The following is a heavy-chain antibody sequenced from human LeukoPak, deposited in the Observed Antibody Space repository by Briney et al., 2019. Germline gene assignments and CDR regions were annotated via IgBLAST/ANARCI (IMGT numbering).Heavy chain of an antibody. CDR2: IIPIFGTA. CDR3: ARGGFYGDPASKYYYYGMDV. V-gene: IGHV1-69*13. D-gene: IGHD4-17*01. J-gene: IGHJ6*04. CDR1: GGTFSSYA. Sequence: GASVKVSCKASGGTFSSYAISWVRQAPGQGLEWMGGIIPIFGTANYAQQFQGRVTITADESTSTAYMELSSLRSEDTAVYYCARGGFYGDPASKYYYYGMDVWGKGTTVTVSS.